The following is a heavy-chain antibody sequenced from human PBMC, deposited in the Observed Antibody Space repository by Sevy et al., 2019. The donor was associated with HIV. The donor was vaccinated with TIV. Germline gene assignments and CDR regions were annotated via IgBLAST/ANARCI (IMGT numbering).Heavy chain of an antibody. CDR3: ETSSNDDYQLLTFDY. CDR2: FDPEDGET. V-gene: IGHV1-24*01. CDR1: GYTLTELS. D-gene: IGHD2-2*01. Sequence: ASVKVSCKVSGYTLTELSMHWVRQAPGKGLEWMGGFDPEDGETIYAQKFQGRVTMTEDTSTDTAYMELSRLRSEDTAVYYCETSSNDDYQLLTFDYWGQGTLVTVSS. J-gene: IGHJ4*02.